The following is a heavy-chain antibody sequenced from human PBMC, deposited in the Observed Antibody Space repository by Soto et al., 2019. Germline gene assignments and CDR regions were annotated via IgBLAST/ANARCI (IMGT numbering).Heavy chain of an antibody. CDR1: GFTFSNAW. CDR3: TTDEASGLLLFGESPIPYAFDI. V-gene: IGHV3-15*01. J-gene: IGHJ3*02. CDR2: IKSKTDGGTT. Sequence: EVQLVESGGGLLKPGGSLRLSCAASGFTFSNAWMSWVRHATGKGLEWVGRIKSKTDGGTTDYAAPVKGRFTISRDDSKNTLYLQMNSLKTEDTAVYYCTTDEASGLLLFGESPIPYAFDIWGQGTMVTVSS. D-gene: IGHD3-10*01.